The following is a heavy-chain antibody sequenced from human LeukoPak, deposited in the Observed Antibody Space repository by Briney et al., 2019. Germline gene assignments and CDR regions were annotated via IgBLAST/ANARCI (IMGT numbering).Heavy chain of an antibody. Sequence: SETLSLTCTVSGGSIRSGGYYWSWIRQHPGKGMEWIGYIYYSGSTDYNPSLKSRATISVDTSKNQFSLKLSSVTAADTAVYYCARSRTTVRWFDPWGQVTLVTVSS. CDR1: GGSIRSGGYY. D-gene: IGHD4-11*01. V-gene: IGHV4-31*03. CDR3: ARSRTTVRWFDP. J-gene: IGHJ5*02. CDR2: IYYSGST.